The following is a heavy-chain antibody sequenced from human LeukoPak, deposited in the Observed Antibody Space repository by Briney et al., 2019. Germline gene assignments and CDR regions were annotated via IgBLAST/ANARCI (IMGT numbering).Heavy chain of an antibody. CDR2: IKHDSSEK. V-gene: IGHV3-7*01. CDR1: GIIFSDYW. J-gene: IGHJ4*02. D-gene: IGHD3-16*01. Sequence: GGSLRLSCAVSGIIFSDYWMSWVRQAPGKGLGWVANIKHDSSEKYYVDSVKGRFTISRANAKNSLYLQMNSLSAEDTAVYYCVNDLARRGGYWGQGTLVTVSA. CDR3: VNDLARRGGY.